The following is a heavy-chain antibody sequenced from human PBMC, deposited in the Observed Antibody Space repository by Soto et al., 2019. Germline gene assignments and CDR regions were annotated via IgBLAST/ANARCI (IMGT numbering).Heavy chain of an antibody. J-gene: IGHJ6*02. V-gene: IGHV1-69*01. CDR1: GGTFRSNA. D-gene: IGHD3-10*01. Sequence: QVQLVQSGTEVKKPGSSVKVSCEASGGTFRSNAISWVRQAPGQGLEWMGGLIPIFGTTNYAQKFQGRVTITADESASTAYMELSSLRSDDTAVYYCASLPSFYYGSGYVMDVWGQGTTVTVSS. CDR3: ASLPSFYYGSGYVMDV. CDR2: LIPIFGTT.